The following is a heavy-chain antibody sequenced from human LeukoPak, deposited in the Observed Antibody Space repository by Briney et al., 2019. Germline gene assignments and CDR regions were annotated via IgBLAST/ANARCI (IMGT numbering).Heavy chain of an antibody. J-gene: IGHJ4*02. CDR2: ISGSGGST. CDR3: AKGPTVPVADYYFDY. Sequence: GRSLRLSCAASGFTFSSYAMSWVRQAPGKGLEWVLAISGSGGSTYYADSVRGRFTISKDNSKNTLYLQMNSLRAEDTAVYYCAKGPTVPVADYYFDYWGQGTLVTVSS. CDR1: GFTFSSYA. D-gene: IGHD6-19*01. V-gene: IGHV3-23*01.